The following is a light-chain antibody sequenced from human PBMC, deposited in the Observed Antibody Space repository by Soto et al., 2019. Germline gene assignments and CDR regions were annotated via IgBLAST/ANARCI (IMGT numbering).Light chain of an antibody. CDR1: QIVGSR. V-gene: IGKV3-15*01. CDR2: GAS. CDR3: QQYNNWPIT. J-gene: IGKJ5*01. Sequence: VVMTQSPATLSVSPGDRATLSCRASQIVGSRLAWYQQKPGQPPRLLIYGASTRATGIPAGFSGSGSGTEFTLTISSLQSEDFAVYYCQQYNNWPITFGQGTRLEIK.